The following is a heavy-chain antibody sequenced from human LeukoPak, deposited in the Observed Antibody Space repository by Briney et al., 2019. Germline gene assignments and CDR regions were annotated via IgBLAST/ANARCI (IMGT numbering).Heavy chain of an antibody. CDR2: ISYDGSTK. CDR1: GFTFGSYA. J-gene: IGHJ4*02. Sequence: GGSLRLSCAASGFTFGSYAMHWVRQAPGKGLEWVAVISYDGSTKYYADSVKGRFTISRDNSKNTLYLQMNSLRAEDTAVYYCARVYCGGDCYSFDYWGQGTLVTVSS. V-gene: IGHV3-30-3*01. CDR3: ARVYCGGDCYSFDY. D-gene: IGHD2-21*02.